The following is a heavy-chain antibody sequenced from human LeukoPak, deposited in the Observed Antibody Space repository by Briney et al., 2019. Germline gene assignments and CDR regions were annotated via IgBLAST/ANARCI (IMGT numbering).Heavy chain of an antibody. CDR2: IYPGDSDT. J-gene: IGHJ6*03. D-gene: IGHD1-26*01. V-gene: IGHV5-51*01. CDR3: ARRGFGATIGYYYMDV. CDR1: GYSFTNYW. Sequence: GESLKISCKGSGYSFTNYWIGWVRQMPGKGLEWMGIIYPGDSDTRYSPSFQGQVTTSADKSISTAYLQWSSLKALDTAIYYCARRGFGATIGYYYMDVWGKGTTVTVSS.